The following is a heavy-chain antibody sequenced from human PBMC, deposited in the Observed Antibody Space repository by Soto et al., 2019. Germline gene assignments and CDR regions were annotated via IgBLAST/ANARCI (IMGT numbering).Heavy chain of an antibody. V-gene: IGHV1-3*01. D-gene: IGHD3-10*02. CDR3: GRDQSGTGYYVDWFDP. CDR2: INAGNSKT. J-gene: IGHJ5*02. Sequence: ASVKVSCKASGYTFSGHAIHWLRQAPGQRPEWLGWINAGNSKTYYSEKFEGRVTFTRDTVATTVNMELTSLTPEDTAVYYCGRDQSGTGYYVDWFDPWGQGTLVTVSS. CDR1: GYTFSGHA.